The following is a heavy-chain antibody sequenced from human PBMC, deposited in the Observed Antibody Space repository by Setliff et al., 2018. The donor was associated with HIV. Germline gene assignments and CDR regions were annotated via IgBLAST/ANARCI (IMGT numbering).Heavy chain of an antibody. J-gene: IGHJ4*02. D-gene: IGHD1-26*01. CDR1: GFTFDDYP. CDR3: AKESGSYYFDS. CDR2: ISWNSFSL. Sequence: PGGSLRLSCAASGFTFDDYPMHWVRQAPGKGLEWVSGISWNSFSLGYADSVKGRFTISRDNAKNSLYLQMNSLRAEDTALYYCAKESGSYYFDSWGQGTPVTVSS. V-gene: IGHV3-9*01.